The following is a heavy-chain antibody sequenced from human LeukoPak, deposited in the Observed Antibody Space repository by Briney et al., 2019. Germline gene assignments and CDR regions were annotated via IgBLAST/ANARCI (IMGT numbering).Heavy chain of an antibody. V-gene: IGHV6-1*01. CDR3: ARDPVGGSTIFDY. Sequence: SQALSLTCALSGDSVSSNSAAWNWIRQSPSRGLEWLGRTYYRSKWYYDYAVAVKSRISINPDTSKNQFSLQLSSVTPEDTAVYYCARDPVGGSTIFDYRGQGTLVTVSS. D-gene: IGHD1-26*01. CDR1: GDSVSSNSAA. CDR2: TYYRSKWYY. J-gene: IGHJ4*02.